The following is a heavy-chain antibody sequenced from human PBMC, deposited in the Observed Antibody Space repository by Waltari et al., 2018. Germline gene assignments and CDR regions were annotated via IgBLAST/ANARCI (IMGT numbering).Heavy chain of an antibody. V-gene: IGHV3-21*01. D-gene: IGHD3-10*01. CDR3: ARVLLWFGLDDAFDI. CDR2: ISSSSSYI. CDR1: GFTFSSYS. Sequence: EVQLVESGVGLVKPGGSLRLSCAASGFTFSSYSMNWVRQAPGKGLEWVSSISSSSSYIYYADSVKGRFTISSDNAKNSLYLQMNSLRAEDTAVYYCARVLLWFGLDDAFDIWGQGTMVTVSS. J-gene: IGHJ3*02.